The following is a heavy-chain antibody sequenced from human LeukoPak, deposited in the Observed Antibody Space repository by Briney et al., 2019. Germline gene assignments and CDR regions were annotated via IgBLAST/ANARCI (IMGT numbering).Heavy chain of an antibody. CDR2: ISSSGSTI. CDR3: ARTPYDSSGYYASDYMDV. V-gene: IGHV3-11*04. D-gene: IGHD3-22*01. CDR1: GVTFSDYY. Sequence: GGCLRLSCAASGVTFSDYYMSWIRQAPGKGLEWVSDISSSGSTIYYADSVKGRFTISRDNAKNSLYLQMNSLRAEDTAVYYCARTPYDSSGYYASDYMDVWGKGTTVTVSS. J-gene: IGHJ6*03.